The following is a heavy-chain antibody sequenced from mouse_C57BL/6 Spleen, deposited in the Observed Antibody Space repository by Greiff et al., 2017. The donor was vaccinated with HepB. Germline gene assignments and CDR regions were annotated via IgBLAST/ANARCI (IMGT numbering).Heavy chain of an antibody. CDR1: GYAFSSSW. CDR2: IYPGDGDT. Sequence: QVQLKQSGPELVKPGASVKISCKASGYAFSSSWMNWVKQRPGKGLEWIGRIYPGDGDTNYNGKFKGKATLTADKSSSTAYIQLSSLTSEDSAVYFCAIYYYGSSPYFDYWGQGTTLTVSS. D-gene: IGHD1-1*01. V-gene: IGHV1-82*01. J-gene: IGHJ2*01. CDR3: AIYYYGSSPYFDY.